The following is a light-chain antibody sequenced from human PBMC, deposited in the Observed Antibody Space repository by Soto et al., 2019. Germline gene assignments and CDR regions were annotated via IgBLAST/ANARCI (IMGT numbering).Light chain of an antibody. Sequence: DIQMTQSPSSVSASVGDRVTITCRASQGISRWLAWYQKKPGRAPKLLIYAASSLQSGVPVRFSGSGSGTDFTLSISSLEPEDVETYYCQQLDSFPLTFGQGTRLEIK. V-gene: IGKV1-12*01. CDR3: QQLDSFPLT. J-gene: IGKJ5*01. CDR1: QGISRW. CDR2: AAS.